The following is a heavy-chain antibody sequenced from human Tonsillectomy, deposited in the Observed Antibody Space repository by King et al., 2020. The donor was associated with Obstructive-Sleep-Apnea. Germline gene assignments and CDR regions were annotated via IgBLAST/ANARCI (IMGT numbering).Heavy chain of an antibody. V-gene: IGHV4-39*07. CDR3: ARESSVLLWFGELSPFDY. CDR2: IYYSGST. CDR1: GGSISSSSYY. Sequence: QLQESGPGLVKPSETLSLTCTVSGGSISSSSYYWGWIRQPPGKGLEWIGSIYYSGSTYYNPSLKSRVTISVDTSKNQFSLKLSSVTAADTAVYYFARESSVLLWFGELSPFDYWGQGTLVTVSS. J-gene: IGHJ4*02. D-gene: IGHD3-10*01.